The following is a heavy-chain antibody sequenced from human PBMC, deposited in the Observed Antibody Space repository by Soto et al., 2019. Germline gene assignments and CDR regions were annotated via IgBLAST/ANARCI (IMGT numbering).Heavy chain of an antibody. Sequence: LRLSCAASGFTFSSYGMHWVRQAPGKGLEWVAVIWYDGSNKYYADSVKGRFTISRDNSKNTLYLQMNSLRAEDTAVYYCARTMTTVTHDAFDIWGQGTMVTVSS. D-gene: IGHD4-17*01. CDR1: GFTFSSYG. V-gene: IGHV3-33*01. J-gene: IGHJ3*02. CDR3: ARTMTTVTHDAFDI. CDR2: IWYDGSNK.